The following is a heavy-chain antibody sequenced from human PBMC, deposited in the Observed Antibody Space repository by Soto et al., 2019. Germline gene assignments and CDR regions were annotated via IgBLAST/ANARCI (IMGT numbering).Heavy chain of an antibody. J-gene: IGHJ6*02. CDR2: IIHSGTI. CDR1: GGSFSGYY. V-gene: IGHV4-34*12. CDR3: ARADRTRMSSYSLDV. Sequence: QVQLQQWGAGLLKPSETLSLTCAVYGGSFSGYYWTWIRQPPGKGLEWIGEIIHSGTINFNPSLKSRLTISLDTPKKHFSLKWSSLTDADTAAYYCARADRTRMSSYSLDVWGQWTTVTGSS.